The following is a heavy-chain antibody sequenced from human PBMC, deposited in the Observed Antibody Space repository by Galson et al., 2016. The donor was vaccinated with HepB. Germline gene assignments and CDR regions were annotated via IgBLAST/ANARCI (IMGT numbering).Heavy chain of an antibody. Sequence: SVKVSCKASGYTFLSYGITWVRQAPGQGLEWLGWISAYRGDTFYAQNLQGRVTMTKDTATSTASMELRTLTSDDTAVYYCARVSDDYLSGSHYLFDHWGQGTLITVPS. CDR3: ARVSDDYLSGSHYLFDH. J-gene: IGHJ4*02. D-gene: IGHD3-16*01. V-gene: IGHV1-18*01. CDR1: GYTFLSYG. CDR2: ISAYRGDT.